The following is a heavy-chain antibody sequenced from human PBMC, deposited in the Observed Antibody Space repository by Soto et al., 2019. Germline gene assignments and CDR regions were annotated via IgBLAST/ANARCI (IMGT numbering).Heavy chain of an antibody. CDR3: ARAVYCSRTSCYASSDYYYMDV. CDR2: INPNSGGT. Sequence: GASVKVSCKASGYTFTGYYMHWVRQAPGQGLEWMGWINPNSGGTNYAQKFQGWVTMTRDTSISTAYMELSRLRSDDTAVYYCARAVYCSRTSCYASSDYYYMDVWGKGTTVTVSS. CDR1: GYTFTGYY. V-gene: IGHV1-2*04. D-gene: IGHD2-2*01. J-gene: IGHJ6*03.